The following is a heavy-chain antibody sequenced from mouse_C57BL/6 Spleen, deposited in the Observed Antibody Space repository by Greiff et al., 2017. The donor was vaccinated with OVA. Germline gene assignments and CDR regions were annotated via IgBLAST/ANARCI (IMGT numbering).Heavy chain of an antibody. CDR1: GYAFSSYW. CDR2: IYPGDGDT. Sequence: VQRVVSGAELVKPGASVKISCKASGYAFSSYWLNWVNQRPGKGLEWIGQIYPGDGDTNYKRKDKGKATLTEDKASSTAYLQLSGLSSEDSAVYFCARLGFDYWGEGNTLTVSS. D-gene: IGHD4-1*01. J-gene: IGHJ2*01. V-gene: IGHV1-80*01. CDR3: ARLGFDY.